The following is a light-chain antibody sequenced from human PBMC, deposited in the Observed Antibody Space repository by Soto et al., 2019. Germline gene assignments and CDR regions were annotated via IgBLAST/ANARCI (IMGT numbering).Light chain of an antibody. V-gene: IGLV1-40*01. CDR3: QSYDSSLSGSYV. J-gene: IGLJ1*01. CDR2: GHS. Sequence: QSVLTQPPSVSGAPGQRVTIFCTGSSSNIGAGYDVHWYQQLPGTAPKLLIYGHSNRPSGVPDRFSGSKSGTSASLAITGLQAEDEADYYCQSYDSSLSGSYVFGTGTKLTVL. CDR1: SSNIGAGYD.